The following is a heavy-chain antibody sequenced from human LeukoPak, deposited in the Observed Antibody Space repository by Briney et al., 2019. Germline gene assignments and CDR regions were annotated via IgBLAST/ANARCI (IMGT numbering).Heavy chain of an antibody. J-gene: IGHJ5*02. V-gene: IGHV4-39*01. CDR2: IYYSGST. D-gene: IGHD6-19*01. Sequence: SETLSLTCTVSGGSISSSSYYWGWLRQPPGKGLEWIGSIYYSGSTYYNPSLKSRVTISVDTSKNQFSLKLRSVTAADTAVYYCARRMVAGRLGWFDPWGQGTLVTVSS. CDR1: GGSISSSSYY. CDR3: ARRMVAGRLGWFDP.